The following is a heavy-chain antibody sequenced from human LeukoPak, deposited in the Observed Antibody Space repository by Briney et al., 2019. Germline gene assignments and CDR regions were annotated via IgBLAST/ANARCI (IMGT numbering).Heavy chain of an antibody. J-gene: IGHJ4*02. CDR2: ISYDGSNK. Sequence: GGSLRLSCAVSGFTFSSYGMHWVRQAPGKGLDWVAVISYDGSNKYYTDSVKGRFTISRDNSKNTLYLQMSSLRAEDTAVYYCAKGGGSYSSSWYYFDYWGQGTLVTVSS. CDR3: AKGGGSYSSSWYYFDY. CDR1: GFTFSSYG. V-gene: IGHV3-30*18. D-gene: IGHD6-13*01.